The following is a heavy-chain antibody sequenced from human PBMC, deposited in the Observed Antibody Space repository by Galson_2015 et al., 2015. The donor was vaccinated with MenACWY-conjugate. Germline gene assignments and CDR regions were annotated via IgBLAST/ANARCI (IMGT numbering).Heavy chain of an antibody. V-gene: IGHV5-10-1*01. CDR3: ARSPVEMATMRWFDP. CDR2: IDPSDSYT. J-gene: IGHJ5*02. Sequence: QSGAEVKKPGESLRISCKGSGYSFTSYWISWVRQMPGKGLEWMGRIDPSDSYTNNSPSFQGHVTISADKSISTAYLQWSSLKASDTAMYYCARSPVEMATMRWFDPWGQGTLVTVSS. CDR1: GYSFTSYW. D-gene: IGHD5-24*01.